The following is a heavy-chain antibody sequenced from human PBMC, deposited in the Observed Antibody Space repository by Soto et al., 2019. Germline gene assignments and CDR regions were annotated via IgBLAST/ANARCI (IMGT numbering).Heavy chain of an antibody. D-gene: IGHD2-15*01. V-gene: IGHV3-15*07. CDR1: GFTFSNAW. CDR3: TTCSALLLGYCSGGSCYSSFNYYYGMDV. Sequence: EVQLVESGGGLVKPGGSLRLSCAASGFTFSNAWMNWVRQAPGKGLEWVCRINSKTDVGTTAYAAPVKGRFTISRDDSKNTLYLQMNSLKTEDTSVYYCTTCSALLLGYCSGGSCYSSFNYYYGMDVWGQGTTVTVSS. J-gene: IGHJ6*02. CDR2: INSKTDVGTT.